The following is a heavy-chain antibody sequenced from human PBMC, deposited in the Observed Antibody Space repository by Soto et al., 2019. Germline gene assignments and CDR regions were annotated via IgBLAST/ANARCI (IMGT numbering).Heavy chain of an antibody. CDR1: GDSVSGNSAA. Sequence: SQTLSLTRAISGDSVSGNSAAWNWIRQSPSRGLEWLGRTYYRSKWYNDYAVSVKSRITVTPDTSKNQFSLHLNSVTPEDTAVYYCAREFPYHESRERYFDYWGQGALVTLSS. CDR3: AREFPYHESRERYFDY. V-gene: IGHV6-1*01. CDR2: TYYRSKWYN. D-gene: IGHD1-26*01. J-gene: IGHJ4*02.